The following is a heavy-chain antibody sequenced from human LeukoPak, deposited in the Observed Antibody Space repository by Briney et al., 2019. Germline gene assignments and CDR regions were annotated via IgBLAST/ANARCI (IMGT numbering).Heavy chain of an antibody. Sequence: GGSLRLSCAASGFTFSSYWMHWVRQAPGKGLVWVSRINSDGSSTSYADSVKGRFTISRDNAKNTLYLQMNSLRAEDTAVYYCVRYQLLHDAFDIWGQGTMVTVSS. CDR3: VRYQLLHDAFDI. CDR2: INSDGSST. D-gene: IGHD2-2*01. J-gene: IGHJ3*02. CDR1: GFTFSSYW. V-gene: IGHV3-74*01.